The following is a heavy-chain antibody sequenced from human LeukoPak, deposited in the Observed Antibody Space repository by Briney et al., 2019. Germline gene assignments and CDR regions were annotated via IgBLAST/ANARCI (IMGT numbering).Heavy chain of an antibody. Sequence: ASVKVSCKASGYTFTSYGISWVRQAPGQGLEWMGWISAYNGNTNYAQKLQGRVTMTTDISTSTAYMELRSLRSDDTAVYYCARGQYVLLWFGDDMGAFDIWGQGTMVTVSS. V-gene: IGHV1-18*01. CDR3: ARGQYVLLWFGDDMGAFDI. CDR1: GYTFTSYG. J-gene: IGHJ3*02. D-gene: IGHD3-10*01. CDR2: ISAYNGNT.